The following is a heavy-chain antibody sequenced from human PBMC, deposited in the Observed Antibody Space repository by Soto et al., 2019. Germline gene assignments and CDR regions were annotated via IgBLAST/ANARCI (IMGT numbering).Heavy chain of an antibody. CDR1: GDSISSSSYF. J-gene: IGHJ4*02. V-gene: IGHV4-39*01. CDR2: IFYGGDT. Sequence: SETLSLTCTVSGDSISSSSYFWGWIRQPPGKGLEWIGCIFYGGDTHHNPSLRSRVTMSADGSKNEFSLRLSSVTAADTAVYYCARQPPYAGYDRGLFWGQGALVTVSS. CDR3: ARQPPYAGYDRGLF. D-gene: IGHD5-12*01.